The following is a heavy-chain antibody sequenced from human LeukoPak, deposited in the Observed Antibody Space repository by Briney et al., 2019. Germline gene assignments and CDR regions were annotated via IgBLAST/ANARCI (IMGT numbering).Heavy chain of an antibody. D-gene: IGHD2-21*02. CDR1: GFTVSSNY. CDR3: ARVTPEVTLDY. CDR2: IYSGGST. Sequence: GGSLRLSCAASGFTVSSNYMSWVRQAPGKGLEWVSVIYSGGSTYYADSVKGRFTISRDNSKNTLYLQMNSLRAEDTAVYYCARVTPEVTLDYWGQGTLVTVSS. J-gene: IGHJ4*02. V-gene: IGHV3-53*01.